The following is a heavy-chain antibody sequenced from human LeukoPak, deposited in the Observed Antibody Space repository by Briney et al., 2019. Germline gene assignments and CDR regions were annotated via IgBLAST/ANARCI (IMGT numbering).Heavy chain of an antibody. CDR1: GFTFSNYW. J-gene: IGHJ4*02. V-gene: IGHV3-74*01. Sequence: GGSLRLSCAASGFTFSNYWMHWVRQVPGKGLVWVSRINTDGSTITYADSVKGRFTISRDNAKNKVYLQMSSLRAEDTAVYYCARGDYGDYFDYWGQGTLIIVSS. CDR3: ARGDYGDYFDY. CDR2: INTDGSTI. D-gene: IGHD3-16*01.